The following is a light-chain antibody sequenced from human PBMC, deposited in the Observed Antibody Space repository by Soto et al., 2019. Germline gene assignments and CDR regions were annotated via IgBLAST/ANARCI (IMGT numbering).Light chain of an antibody. CDR3: QQYNNWPLT. Sequence: EIVMTQSPATLSVSPGERATLSYRASQSVSSNLAWYQQKPGQAPRLLIYGASTRATGISARFSGSGSGTEFTLTISSLQSEDFAVYYCQQYNNWPLTFGQGTRLEIK. CDR1: QSVSSN. CDR2: GAS. J-gene: IGKJ5*01. V-gene: IGKV3-15*01.